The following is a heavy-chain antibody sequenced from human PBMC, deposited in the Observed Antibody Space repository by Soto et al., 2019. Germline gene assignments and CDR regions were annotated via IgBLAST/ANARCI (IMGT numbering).Heavy chain of an antibody. Sequence: QVQLQESGPGLVKPSQTLSLTCTVSGGSISSGGYYWSWIRQHPGKGLEWIGYIYYSGSTYYNPSRKSRVSISVDTSKNQSSLKLSSVTAADTAVYYCARDRITATVTTLGTYYYSGMDVWGQGTTVTVSS. J-gene: IGHJ6*02. V-gene: IGHV4-31*03. CDR2: IYYSGST. CDR1: GGSISSGGYY. D-gene: IGHD4-4*01. CDR3: ARDRITATVTTLGTYYYSGMDV.